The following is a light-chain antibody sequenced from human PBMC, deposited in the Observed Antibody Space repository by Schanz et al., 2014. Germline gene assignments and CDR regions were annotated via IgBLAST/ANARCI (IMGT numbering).Light chain of an antibody. CDR2: DVS. CDR3: SSYAGSINWV. J-gene: IGLJ3*02. V-gene: IGLV2-14*03. Sequence: QSALTQPASVSGSPGQSITISCTGTSSDVGTYNYVSWYQHHPGKAPKLMIYDVSDRPSGVPDRFSGSKSGNTASLTISGLQAEDEADYYCSSYAGSINWVFGGGTKLTVL. CDR1: SSDVGTYNY.